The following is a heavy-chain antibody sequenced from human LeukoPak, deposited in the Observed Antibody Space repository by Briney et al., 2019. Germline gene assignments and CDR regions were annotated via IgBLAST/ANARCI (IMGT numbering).Heavy chain of an antibody. V-gene: IGHV4-34*01. CDR2: INHSGST. Sequence: SETLSLTCAVYGGSFSGNYWSWIRQPSGKGLEWIGEINHSGSTNYNPSLKSRVTISVDTSKNQFSLKLSSVTAADTAVYYCARGERNFDWLPYYWGQGTLVTVSS. CDR3: ARGERNFDWLPYY. D-gene: IGHD3-9*01. J-gene: IGHJ4*02. CDR1: GGSFSGNY.